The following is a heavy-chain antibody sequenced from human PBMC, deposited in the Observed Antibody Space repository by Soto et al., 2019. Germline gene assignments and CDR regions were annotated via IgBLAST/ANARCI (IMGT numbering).Heavy chain of an antibody. CDR2: IYPGDSDT. CDR3: ARTSASGKYYYGMDV. CDR1: GYSFTSYW. V-gene: IGHV5-51*01. D-gene: IGHD6-13*01. J-gene: IGHJ6*02. Sequence: GESLKISCKGSGYSFTSYWIGWVRQMPWKGLEWMGIIYPGDSDTRYSPSFQGQVTISADKSISTAYLQWSSLKASDTAMYYCARTSASGKYYYGMDVWGQGTTVTVSS.